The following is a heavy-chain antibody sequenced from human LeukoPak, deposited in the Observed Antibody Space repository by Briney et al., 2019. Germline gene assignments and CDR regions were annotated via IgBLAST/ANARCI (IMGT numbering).Heavy chain of an antibody. V-gene: IGHV3-23*01. CDR2: ISGSGGST. J-gene: IGHJ3*02. CDR1: GFTFSSYA. D-gene: IGHD2-8*02. Sequence: GGSLRLSCAASGFTFSSYAMSWVRQAPGKGLEWVSAISGSGGSTYYADSVKGRFTISRDNSKNTLYLQMNSLRAEDTAVYYCAKDPLWSPFIEDAFDIWGQGTMVTVSS. CDR3: AKDPLWSPFIEDAFDI.